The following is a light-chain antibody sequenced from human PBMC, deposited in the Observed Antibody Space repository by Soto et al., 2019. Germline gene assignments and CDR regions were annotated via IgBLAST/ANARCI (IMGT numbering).Light chain of an antibody. CDR2: GAS. V-gene: IGKV3-15*01. Sequence: EIVMTQSPATLSVSPGERATLSCRASQSVSSNLAWYQQKPGQAPRLLIYGASTRATGIPARFSGSGSGTEFTLTISSLQSEDFAVYYCQQYNNWLPPWITFGQGTRLRL. J-gene: IGKJ5*01. CDR3: QQYNNWLPPWIT. CDR1: QSVSSN.